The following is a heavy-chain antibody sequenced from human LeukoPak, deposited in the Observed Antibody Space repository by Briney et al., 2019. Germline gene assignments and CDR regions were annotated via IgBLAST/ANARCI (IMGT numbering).Heavy chain of an antibody. Sequence: PSETLSLTCAVYGGSFSGYYWSWIRQPPGKGLEWIGEINHSGSTNYNPSLKSRVTISVDTSKNQFSLKLSSVTAADPAVYYCARGSIMITFGGVIVIPFDYWGQGTLVTVSS. V-gene: IGHV4-34*01. J-gene: IGHJ4*02. CDR1: GGSFSGYY. D-gene: IGHD3-16*02. CDR2: INHSGST. CDR3: ARGSIMITFGGVIVIPFDY.